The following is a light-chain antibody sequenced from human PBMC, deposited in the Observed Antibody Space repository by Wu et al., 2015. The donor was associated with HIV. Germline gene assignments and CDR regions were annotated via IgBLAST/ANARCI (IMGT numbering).Light chain of an antibody. CDR3: TKYSGAPFT. CDR2: SAS. CDR1: QAIRNY. V-gene: IGKV1-27*01. J-gene: IGKJ3*01. Sequence: QMTQSPSSLSASVGDRVTITCRASQAIRNYLSWYQQKPGKPPKLLIYSASTLESGVPSRFRGSGSGTNFTLTISSLQPEDVATYYCTKYSGAPFTFGLGPRLIS.